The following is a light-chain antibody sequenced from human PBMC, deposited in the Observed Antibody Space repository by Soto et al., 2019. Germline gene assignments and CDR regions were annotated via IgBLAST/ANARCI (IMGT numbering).Light chain of an antibody. Sequence: EIVLTQSPATLSLSPGERATLSCRASQSVSSNLAWYQQKPGQAPRLLIYGASIRATGIPARFSGSGSGTEFALTISSLQSEDFAVYYCQHYNNWPPWTFGQGTKVDIK. V-gene: IGKV3-15*01. CDR2: GAS. CDR3: QHYNNWPPWT. J-gene: IGKJ1*01. CDR1: QSVSSN.